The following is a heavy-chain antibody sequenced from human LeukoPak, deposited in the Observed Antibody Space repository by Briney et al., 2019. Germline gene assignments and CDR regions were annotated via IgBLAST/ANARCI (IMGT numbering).Heavy chain of an antibody. CDR3: VRARRGLLGYFFDY. CDR1: GFAFSSFE. V-gene: IGHV3-48*03. J-gene: IGHJ4*02. CDR2: ISSSGATT. D-gene: IGHD3-16*01. Sequence: PGGSLRLSCTASGFAFSSFEMNWVRQAQGKGLERVTYISSSGATTYYADSVKGRFILSRDNAKNSVHLQMNSLRVEDTAVYYCVRARRGLLGYFFDYWGQGALVTVSS.